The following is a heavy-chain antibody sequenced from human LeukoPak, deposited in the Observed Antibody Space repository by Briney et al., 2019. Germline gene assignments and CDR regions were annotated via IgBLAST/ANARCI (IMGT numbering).Heavy chain of an antibody. CDR2: MNPNSGDT. J-gene: IGHJ4*02. V-gene: IGHV1-8*03. Sequence: ASVKVSCKASGYMFTNYDINWVRQATGQGLEWMGWMNPNSGDTGYAQKFQGRVTITRNTSISTAYMELRSLRSDDTAVYYCARDLRNFRYFDHQRAFDYWGQGTLVTVSS. CDR3: ARDLRNFRYFDHQRAFDY. D-gene: IGHD3-9*01. CDR1: GYMFTNYD.